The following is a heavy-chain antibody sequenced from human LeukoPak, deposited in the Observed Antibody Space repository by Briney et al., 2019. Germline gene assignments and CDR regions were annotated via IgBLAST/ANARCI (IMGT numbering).Heavy chain of an antibody. CDR1: GFRFSDYW. D-gene: IGHD3-22*01. Sequence: GGSLRLSCAASGFRFSDYWMTWVRQAPGKGLECVANIKTDGSAKYYPDSVKGRFTVSRDDAKNSLYLQMNNMRVEDTAIYYCTKDLNHDSSGRGQGTLVTVSS. CDR2: IKTDGSAK. V-gene: IGHV3-7*01. CDR3: TKDLNHDSSG. J-gene: IGHJ4*02.